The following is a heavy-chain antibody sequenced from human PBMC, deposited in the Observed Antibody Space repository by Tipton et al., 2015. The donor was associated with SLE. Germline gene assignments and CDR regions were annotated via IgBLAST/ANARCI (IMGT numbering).Heavy chain of an antibody. Sequence: TLSLTCTVSGGSISSYYWSWIRQPPGKGLEWIGYIYYSGSTNYNPSLKSRVTISVDTSKNQFSLKLSSVTAADTAVYYCARVRERGYFQHWGQGTLVTVSS. D-gene: IGHD1-26*01. V-gene: IGHV4-59*01. CDR3: ARVRERGYFQH. CDR2: IYYSGST. CDR1: GGSISSYY. J-gene: IGHJ1*01.